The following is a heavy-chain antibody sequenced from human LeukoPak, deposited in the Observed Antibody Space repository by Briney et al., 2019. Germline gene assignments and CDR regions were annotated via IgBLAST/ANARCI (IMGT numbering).Heavy chain of an antibody. Sequence: SQTLSLTCTFSGGSISSYYWSWIRQPAGKGLEWIGRIQTSGSTNYHPSLKSRVTMSVDTSKNQVSLKLSSVTAADTAVYYCARDLYYYGSGSYPQFDYWGQGTLVTVSS. CDR1: GGSISSYY. D-gene: IGHD3-10*01. CDR3: ARDLYYYGSGSYPQFDY. CDR2: IQTSGST. J-gene: IGHJ4*02. V-gene: IGHV4-4*07.